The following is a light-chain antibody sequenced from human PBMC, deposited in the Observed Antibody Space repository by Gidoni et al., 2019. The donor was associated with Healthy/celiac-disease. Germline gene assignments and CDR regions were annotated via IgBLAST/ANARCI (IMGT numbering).Light chain of an antibody. Sequence: QSVLTHPPSLSVAPGQRVTISCPGSSSNIGAGYDVHWYQQLPGTAPKLLIYGNSNRPSGVPDRFSGSKAGTSASRAITGLQAEDEADYYCQSYDSSLSGPVVFGGGTKLTVL. CDR2: GNS. CDR1: SSNIGAGYD. V-gene: IGLV1-40*01. CDR3: QSYDSSLSGPVV. J-gene: IGLJ2*01.